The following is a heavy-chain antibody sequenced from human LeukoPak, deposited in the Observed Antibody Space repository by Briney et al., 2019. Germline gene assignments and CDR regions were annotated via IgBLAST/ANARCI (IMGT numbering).Heavy chain of an antibody. CDR1: GSTFSSYA. J-gene: IGHJ4*02. CDR3: ARGGIAAAGTSVDY. CDR2: IIPIFGTA. V-gene: IGHV1-69*06. Sequence: SVKVSCKASGSTFSSYAISWVRQAPGQGLEWMGGIIPIFGTANYAQKFQGRVTITADKSTSTAYMELSSLRSEDTAVYYCARGGIAAAGTSVDYWGQGTLVTVSS. D-gene: IGHD6-13*01.